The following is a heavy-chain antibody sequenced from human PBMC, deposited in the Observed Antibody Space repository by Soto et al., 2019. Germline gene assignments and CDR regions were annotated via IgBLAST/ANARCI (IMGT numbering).Heavy chain of an antibody. D-gene: IGHD6-19*01. CDR3: ASGVGGLAGSSGWPDYAFDV. CDR1: GGTFTKYA. Sequence: QVQLVQSGAAVRKPGSSVKVSCKASGGTFTKYAITWVRQAPRQGLEWMGGIVPLPGTTNYAQKFRGRVTISADESTSTAYLQLSSLRYEDTAVYYCASGVGGLAGSSGWPDYAFDVWGQGTMVIVSS. CDR2: IVPLPGTT. J-gene: IGHJ3*01. V-gene: IGHV1-69*01.